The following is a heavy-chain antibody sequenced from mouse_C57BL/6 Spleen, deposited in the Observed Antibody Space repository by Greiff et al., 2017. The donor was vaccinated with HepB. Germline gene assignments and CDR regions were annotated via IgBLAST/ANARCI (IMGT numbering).Heavy chain of an antibody. CDR2: INPNYGTT. CDR1: GYSFTDYN. J-gene: IGHJ4*01. CDR3: ARRGLGDYAMDY. V-gene: IGHV1-39*01. D-gene: IGHD4-1*01. Sequence: EVQLQESGPELVKPGASVKISCKASGYSFTDYNINWVKQSNGKSLEWIGVINPNYGTTSYNQKFKGKATLTVDKSSSTAYMQLSSLTSEDSAVYYCARRGLGDYAMDYWGQGTSVTVSS.